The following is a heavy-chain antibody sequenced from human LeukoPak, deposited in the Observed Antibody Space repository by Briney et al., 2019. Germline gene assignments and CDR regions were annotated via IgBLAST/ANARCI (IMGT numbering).Heavy chain of an antibody. Sequence: GASVKVSCKASGYTFTSYGISWVRQARGQGLEWMGWISSYNGNTNYAQKLQVRVTMTTDTYTSTAYMELRSLRSDDTAVYYCARARLGPYWGQGTLVTVSS. CDR1: GYTFTSYG. CDR3: ARARLGPY. J-gene: IGHJ4*02. D-gene: IGHD6-19*01. CDR2: ISSYNGNT. V-gene: IGHV1-18*01.